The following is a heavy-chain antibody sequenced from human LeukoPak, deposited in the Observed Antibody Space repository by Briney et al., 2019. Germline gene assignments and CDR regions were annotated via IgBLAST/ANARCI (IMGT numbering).Heavy chain of an antibody. J-gene: IGHJ5*02. D-gene: IGHD2-21*02. CDR2: IKSKTDGGTT. Sequence: GGSLRLSCAASGFTFSNAWMSWVRQAPGKGLEWVGRIKSKTDGGTTDYAAPVKGRFTISGDDSKNTLYLQMNSLKTEDTAVYYCTTDGDPGGGWFDPWGQGTLVTVSS. CDR1: GFTFSNAW. CDR3: TTDGDPGGGWFDP. V-gene: IGHV3-15*01.